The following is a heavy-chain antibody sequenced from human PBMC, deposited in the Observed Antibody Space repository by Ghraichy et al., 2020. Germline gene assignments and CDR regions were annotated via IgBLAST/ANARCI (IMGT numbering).Heavy chain of an antibody. CDR1: GFTFSNYA. D-gene: IGHD6-19*01. Sequence: GVLNNSCAASGFTFSNYAMSWFRQAPGKGLEWVSAIRGSGVKTYYAESVKGRFTVSRDNSRDSLYLQMNSLRAEDTAVYYCAKEMDTRGWYSADYWGQGTLVTVSS. V-gene: IGHV3-23*01. CDR3: AKEMDTRGWYSADY. CDR2: IRGSGVKT. J-gene: IGHJ4*02.